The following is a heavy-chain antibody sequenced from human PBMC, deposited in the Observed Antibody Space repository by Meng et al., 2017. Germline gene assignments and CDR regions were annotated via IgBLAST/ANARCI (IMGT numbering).Heavy chain of an antibody. CDR1: GYTFTSYD. CDR2: MNPNSGNT. Sequence: ASAMVSCKASGYTFTSYDINWVRQSTGQGLEWMGWMNPNSGNTGYAQKFQGRVTMTRNTSISTAYMELSSLRSEDTAVYYCARDVGYYFDYWGQGTLVTVSS. J-gene: IGHJ4*02. D-gene: IGHD1-26*01. V-gene: IGHV1-8*01. CDR3: ARDVGYYFDY.